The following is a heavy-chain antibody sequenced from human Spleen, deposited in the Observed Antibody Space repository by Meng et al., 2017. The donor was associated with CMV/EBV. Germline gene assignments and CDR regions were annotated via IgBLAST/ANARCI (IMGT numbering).Heavy chain of an antibody. J-gene: IGHJ6*02. CDR1: GGSISDYY. CDR3: ARGSYYGSGTYFSYYYGLDI. Sequence: GSLRLSCAVYGGSISDYYWSWIRQPPGKGLEWIGEINHSAGTNYNPSLKSRVTISGDTSKNQFSPNLTSVTAADTAVYYCARGSYYGSGTYFSYYYGLDIWGQGTTVTVSS. D-gene: IGHD3-10*01. V-gene: IGHV4-34*01. CDR2: INHSAGT.